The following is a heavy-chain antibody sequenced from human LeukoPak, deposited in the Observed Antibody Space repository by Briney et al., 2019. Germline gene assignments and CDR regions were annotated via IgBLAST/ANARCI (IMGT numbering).Heavy chain of an antibody. D-gene: IGHD4-17*01. CDR3: AREQGTTVTPFQEYYFDY. J-gene: IGHJ4*02. Sequence: SETLSLTCTVSGGSISSGGYCWSWIRQHPGKGLEWIVYIYYSVSTYYNPSLKSRVTISVGTSKNQFSLKLSSVPAADTAVYYCAREQGTTVTPFQEYYFDYWGQGTLVTVSS. CDR2: IYYSVST. CDR1: GGSISSGGYC. V-gene: IGHV4-31*03.